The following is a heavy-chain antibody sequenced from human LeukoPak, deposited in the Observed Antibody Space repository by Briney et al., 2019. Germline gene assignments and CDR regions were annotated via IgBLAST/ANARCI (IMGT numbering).Heavy chain of an antibody. J-gene: IGHJ5*02. CDR1: GFTFNNFA. CDR3: ARAQAVTGTGGFDP. CDR2: ISGTGSST. Sequence: GGSLRLSCAASGFTFNNFAMNWVRQGPGEGLEWVSAISGTGSSTYYADSVKGRFIISRDNAKNTLYLQMKSLRDEDTAVYYCARAQAVTGTGGFDPWGQGTLVTVSS. D-gene: IGHD6-19*01. V-gene: IGHV3-23*01.